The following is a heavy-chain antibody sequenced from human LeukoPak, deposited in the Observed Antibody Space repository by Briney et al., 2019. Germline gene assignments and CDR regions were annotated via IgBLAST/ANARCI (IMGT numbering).Heavy chain of an antibody. CDR3: ARDGGSSGTGAYYMDV. D-gene: IGHD2-15*01. J-gene: IGHJ6*03. Sequence: GGSLRLSCAASGFTFDNYGINWVRQAPGKGLEWVSYISSSGTTIYYADSVKGRFTISRDNAKNSLYLQMNSLRAEDTAVYYCARDGGSSGTGAYYMDVWGKGTTVTVSS. CDR1: GFTFDNYG. CDR2: ISSSGTTI. V-gene: IGHV3-48*04.